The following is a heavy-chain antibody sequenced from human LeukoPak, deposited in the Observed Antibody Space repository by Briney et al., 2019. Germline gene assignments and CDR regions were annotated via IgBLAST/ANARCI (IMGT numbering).Heavy chain of an antibody. CDR3: AELGITMSGGV. D-gene: IGHD3-10*02. J-gene: IGHJ6*04. CDR1: GFTFSSYE. CDR2: ISSSGSTI. V-gene: IGHV3-48*03. Sequence: GGSLRLSCAASGFTFSSYEMNWVRQAPGKGLEWVSYISSSGSTIYYADSVKGRFTISRDKAKNSLYLQMNSLRAEDTAVYYCAELGITMSGGVWGKGTTVTVSS.